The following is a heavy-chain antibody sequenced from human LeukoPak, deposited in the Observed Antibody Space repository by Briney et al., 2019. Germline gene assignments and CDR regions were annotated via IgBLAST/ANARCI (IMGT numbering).Heavy chain of an antibody. CDR2: IKQDGSEK. Sequence: GGSLGLSCAASGFTFYNYWMTCVRQAPGKGLEWVANIKQDGSEKYYLGSVRGRFTISRDNTENSLYLQMNSLRADDTAVYYCARVSGGFGTYRVDYWGQGTLVTVSS. CDR3: ARVSGGFGTYRVDY. D-gene: IGHD1-26*01. CDR1: GFTFYNYW. V-gene: IGHV3-7*01. J-gene: IGHJ4*02.